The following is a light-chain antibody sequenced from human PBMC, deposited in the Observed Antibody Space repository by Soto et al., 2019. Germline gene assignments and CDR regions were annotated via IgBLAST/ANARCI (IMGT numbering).Light chain of an antibody. CDR1: QSISSN. CDR3: QQYYDWPIT. CDR2: GAS. Sequence: EIVMTPYPATLFVSPGERATLSRTASQSISSNLARYQQKPGQAPRLLIYGASTRATGIPARFSGSGSGTEFTLTISSLQSEDFAVYYCQQYYDWPITFGQGTRLEIK. J-gene: IGKJ5*01. V-gene: IGKV3-15*01.